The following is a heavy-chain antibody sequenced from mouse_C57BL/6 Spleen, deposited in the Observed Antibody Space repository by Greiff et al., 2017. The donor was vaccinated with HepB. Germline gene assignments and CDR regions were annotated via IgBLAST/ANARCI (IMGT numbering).Heavy chain of an antibody. CDR3: ARRRDAMDY. CDR1: GYSFTGYY. Sequence: DVKLVESGPELVKPGASVKISCKASGYSFTGYYMNWVKQSPEKSLEWIGEINPSTGGTTYNQKFKAKATLTVDKSSSTAYMQLKSLTSEDSAVYYCARRRDAMDYWGQGTSVTVSS. CDR2: INPSTGGT. J-gene: IGHJ4*01. V-gene: IGHV1-42*01.